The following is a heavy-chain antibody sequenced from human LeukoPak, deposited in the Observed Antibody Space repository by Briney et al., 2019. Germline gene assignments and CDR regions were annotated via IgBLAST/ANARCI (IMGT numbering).Heavy chain of an antibody. CDR2: YYSGST. CDR1: GDSISSYY. D-gene: IGHD5-12*01. Sequence: PSETLSLTCTVSGDSISSYYWTWIRQPPGKGLEWIGYYYSGSTNYNPSLKSRVTISVDTSKNQFSLRLSSVTAADTAVYYCARAAGYGDYVYWFEPWGQGTLVTVSS. V-gene: IGHV4-59*08. CDR3: ARAAGYGDYVYWFEP. J-gene: IGHJ5*02.